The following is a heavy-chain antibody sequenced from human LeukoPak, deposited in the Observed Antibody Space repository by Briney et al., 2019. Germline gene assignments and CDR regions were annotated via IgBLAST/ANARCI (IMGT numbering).Heavy chain of an antibody. CDR3: ARCTASCYANAFDV. J-gene: IGHJ3*01. V-gene: IGHV3-23*01. CDR1: GFTFNNNA. D-gene: IGHD2-2*01. CDR2: INGGGDAT. Sequence: PGGPLRSSCETPGFTFNNNAMSWVRQAPGKGLEWVSAINGGGDATEYAASVKRRFTISRDNSKNTLYLQMNSLRPDDTAVYYCARCTASCYANAFDVWGQGTLLTVSS.